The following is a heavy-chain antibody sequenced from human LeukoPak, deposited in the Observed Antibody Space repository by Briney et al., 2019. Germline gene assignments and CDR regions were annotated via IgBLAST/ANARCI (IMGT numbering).Heavy chain of an antibody. CDR1: GFTVSSNY. J-gene: IGHJ6*02. V-gene: IGHV3-66*01. D-gene: IGHD3-22*01. Sequence: PLGSLRLSCAASGFTVSSNYMSWVRQAPGTGLEWVSVIYSGGSTYYADSVKGRFTISRDNSKNTLYLQMNSLRAEDTAVYYCASYYYDSSGYYYYGMDVWGQGTTVTVSS. CDR2: IYSGGST. CDR3: ASYYYDSSGYYYYGMDV.